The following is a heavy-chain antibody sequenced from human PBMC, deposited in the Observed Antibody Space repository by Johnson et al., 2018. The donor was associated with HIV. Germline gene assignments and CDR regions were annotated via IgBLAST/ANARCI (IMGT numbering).Heavy chain of an antibody. CDR1: GFTFSIYA. D-gene: IGHD1-26*01. V-gene: IGHV3-30*04. J-gene: IGHJ3*02. Sequence: QVLLVESGGGVVQPGKSLRLSCAASGFTFSIYAMHWVRQAPGKGLEWVAVISYDGTYNYYADSVKGRFNISRDSSKHTLYLQMNSLRAEDTAVYSCGYIGGTYPDAFDIWGQGTMVTVSS. CDR2: ISYDGTYN. CDR3: GYIGGTYPDAFDI.